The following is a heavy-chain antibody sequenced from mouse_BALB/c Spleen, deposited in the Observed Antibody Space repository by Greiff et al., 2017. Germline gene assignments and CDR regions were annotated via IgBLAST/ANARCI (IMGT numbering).Heavy chain of an antibody. D-gene: IGHD2-2*01. Sequence: VQGVESGPELVRPGESVKISCKGSGYTFTDYAMYWVKQSHATSLEWIGVISIYYDKTNYNQKFKGKATMTVDKSSSTAYMELARLTSEDSAIYYCARWLRGYYAMDYWGQGTSVTVSS. J-gene: IGHJ4*01. CDR3: ARWLRGYYAMDY. CDR1: GYTFTDYA. CDR2: ISIYYDKT. V-gene: IGHV1-67*01.